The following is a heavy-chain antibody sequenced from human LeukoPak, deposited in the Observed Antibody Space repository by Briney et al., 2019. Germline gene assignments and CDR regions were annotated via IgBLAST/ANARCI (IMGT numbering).Heavy chain of an antibody. V-gene: IGHV5-51*01. CDR2: IYPGDSHT. J-gene: IGHJ3*02. CDR3: ATRDGGRGFDI. D-gene: IGHD5-24*01. Sequence: GESLKISCKGSGYSFTSYWIGWLSQMPGRGLEWMGIIYPGDSHTRYSPSFQGQVTISAGKSISTAYLQWSSLKASDTAMYYCATRDGGRGFDIWGQGTMVTVSS. CDR1: GYSFTSYW.